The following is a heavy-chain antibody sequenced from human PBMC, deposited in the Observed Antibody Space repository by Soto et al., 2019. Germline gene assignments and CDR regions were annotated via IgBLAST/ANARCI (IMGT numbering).Heavy chain of an antibody. J-gene: IGHJ6*02. CDR2: IRSNGAAT. CDR1: EFTFTAYA. V-gene: IGHV3-64D*06. D-gene: IGHD2-2*01. CDR3: IKDRRSTRRAMDV. Sequence: GGSLRLSCEASEFTFTAYAMTWVRQAPGKGLEWVSSIRSNGAATYYAESVKDRFIISRDNSRNTLFLQVNSLTGEDTAVYYCIKDRRSTRRAMDVWGQGTTVTVSS.